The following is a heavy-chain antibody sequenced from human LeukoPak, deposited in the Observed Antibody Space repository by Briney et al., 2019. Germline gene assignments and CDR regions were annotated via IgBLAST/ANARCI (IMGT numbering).Heavy chain of an antibody. CDR2: IYYSGSP. CDR1: GGSISSGAYY. J-gene: IGHJ5*02. CDR3: AREVIEDWSDP. Sequence: SQTLSLTCTVSGGSISSGAYYWNWIRQHPGKGLEWIGYIYYSGSPYYNPSLKSRVTMSVDTSKNQFSLKLSSVTAADTAVYYCAREVIEDWSDPWGQGTLVTVSS. D-gene: IGHD2/OR15-2a*01. V-gene: IGHV4-31*03.